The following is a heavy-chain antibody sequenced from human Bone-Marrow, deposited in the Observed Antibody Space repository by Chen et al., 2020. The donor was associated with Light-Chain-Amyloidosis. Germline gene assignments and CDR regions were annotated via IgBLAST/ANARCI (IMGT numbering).Heavy chain of an antibody. CDR1: GFTLNTYW. D-gene: IGHD3-10*01. J-gene: IGHJ4*02. CDR2: MPTDVTKT. V-gene: IGHV3-74*01. CDR3: ARDRGRFSYNRGGLDS. Sequence: EVQLVDSGGALFQPGGSLRLSCAASGFTLNTYWMHWVRQPPGGGLVRVASMPTDVTKTGYADTVKGLFTVSRDDAKNTLYLEMNSLRVEDTGLYFCARDRGRFSYNRGGLDSWGQGTLVTVSS.